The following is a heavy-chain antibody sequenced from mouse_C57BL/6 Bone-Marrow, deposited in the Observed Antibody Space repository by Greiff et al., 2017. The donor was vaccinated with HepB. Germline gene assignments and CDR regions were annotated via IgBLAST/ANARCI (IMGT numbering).Heavy chain of an antibody. D-gene: IGHD4-1*01. Sequence: EVKVEESGGGLVKPGGSLKLSCAASGFTFSDYGMHWVRQAPEKGLGWVAYISSGSSTIYYADTVKGRFTISRDNAKNTLFLQMTSLRSEDTAMYYCARRLGRGDYWGQGTTLTVSS. CDR2: ISSGSSTI. CDR1: GFTFSDYG. J-gene: IGHJ2*01. V-gene: IGHV5-17*01. CDR3: ARRLGRGDY.